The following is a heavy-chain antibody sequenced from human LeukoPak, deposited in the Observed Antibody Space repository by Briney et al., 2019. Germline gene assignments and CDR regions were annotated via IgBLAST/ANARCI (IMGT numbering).Heavy chain of an antibody. CDR1: GGSISSYY. CDR3: ARHDLEWYYFDY. Sequence: PSETLSLTCTVSGGSISSYYWSWIRQPPGKGLEWIGYIYTSGSTNYNPSLKSRVTISVDTSKNRFSLKLSSVTAADTAVYYCARHDLEWYYFDYWGQGTLVTVSS. J-gene: IGHJ4*02. CDR2: IYTSGST. V-gene: IGHV4-4*09. D-gene: IGHD3-3*01.